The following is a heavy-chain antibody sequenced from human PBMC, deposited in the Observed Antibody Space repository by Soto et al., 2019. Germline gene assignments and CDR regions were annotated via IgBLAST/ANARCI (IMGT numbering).Heavy chain of an antibody. D-gene: IGHD2-21*01. Sequence: QVPLQESGPGLVKPSETLSLTCTVYGGAVSDYYWSWVRQPAGQALVWIGRIRPGVNTNYSPSLMSRVSMSVDTSRNHFSLKLTSVTPADTAVYYCVRGPVCGSECHFASWGQGALVTVSS. V-gene: IGHV4-4*07. CDR1: GGAVSDYY. CDR3: VRGPVCGSECHFAS. J-gene: IGHJ5*01. CDR2: IRPGVNT.